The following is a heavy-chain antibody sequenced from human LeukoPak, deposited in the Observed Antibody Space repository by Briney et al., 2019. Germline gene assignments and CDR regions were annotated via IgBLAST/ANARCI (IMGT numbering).Heavy chain of an antibody. CDR3: ARGNGGY. J-gene: IGHJ4*02. CDR2: IKQDGSEE. V-gene: IGHV3-7*01. CDR1: GLTFSNYA. Sequence: GGSLRLSCAASGLTFSNYAMTWVRQAPGKGLEWVANIKQDGSEEYYVDSVKGRFTISRDNAKNSLYLQMNRLRVEDTAVYYCARGNGGYWGQGTLVTVSS. D-gene: IGHD2-8*01.